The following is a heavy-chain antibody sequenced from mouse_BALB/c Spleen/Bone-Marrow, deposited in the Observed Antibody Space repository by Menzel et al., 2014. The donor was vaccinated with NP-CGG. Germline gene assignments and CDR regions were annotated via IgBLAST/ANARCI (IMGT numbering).Heavy chain of an antibody. CDR3: ARASVVPYYFDL. CDR2: ILPGSGTA. V-gene: IGHV1-9*01. J-gene: IGHJ2*01. D-gene: IGHD1-1*01. Sequence: QVQLQQSGAELMKPGASVKISCKATGYTFSNYWIDWVKQRPGHGLEWIGEILPGSGTANYNEKFKGKATFTADTSSNTAYMQLSSLTSEDSALYYCARASVVPYYFDLWGQGTTLTVSS. CDR1: GYTFSNYW.